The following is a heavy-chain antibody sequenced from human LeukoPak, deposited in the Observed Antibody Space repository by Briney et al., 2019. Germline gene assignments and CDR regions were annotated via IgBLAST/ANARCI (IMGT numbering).Heavy chain of an antibody. V-gene: IGHV3-48*03. J-gene: IGHJ4*02. CDR3: ASPQYYFDY. Sequence: GGSLRLSCAASGFTFSTYEMNWVRQAPGKGLEWVSHISSSGSTTYYADSVKGRFTISRDNAKNSLYLQMNSLRAEDAAVYYCASPQYYFDYWGQGTLVTVSS. CDR1: GFTFSTYE. CDR2: ISSSGSTT. D-gene: IGHD5-24*01.